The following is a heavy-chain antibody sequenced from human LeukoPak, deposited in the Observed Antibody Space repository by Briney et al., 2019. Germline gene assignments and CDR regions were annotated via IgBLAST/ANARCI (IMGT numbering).Heavy chain of an antibody. V-gene: IGHV4-30-2*01. CDR2: IYHSGST. CDR1: GGSISSGGYY. Sequence: NPSETLSLTCTVSGGSISSGGYYWSWIRQPPGKGLEWIGYIYHSGSTYYNPSLKSRVTISVDRSKNQFSLKLSSVTAADTAVYYCARDIVVVPAAINWFDPWGQGTLVTVSS. CDR3: ARDIVVVPAAINWFDP. D-gene: IGHD2-2*01. J-gene: IGHJ5*02.